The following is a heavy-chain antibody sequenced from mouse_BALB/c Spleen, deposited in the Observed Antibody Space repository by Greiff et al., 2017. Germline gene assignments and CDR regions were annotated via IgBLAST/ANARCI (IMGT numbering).Heavy chain of an antibody. CDR3: TRPGRYDEGNFAY. Sequence: EVMLVESGGGLVQPGGSMKLSCVASGFTFSNYWMNWVRQSPEKGLEWVAEIRLKSNNYATHYAESVKGRFTISRDDSKSSVYLQMNNLRAEDTGIYYCTRPGRYDEGNFAYWGQGTLVTVSA. CDR2: IRLKSNNYAT. V-gene: IGHV6-6*02. D-gene: IGHD2-14*01. J-gene: IGHJ3*01. CDR1: GFTFSNYW.